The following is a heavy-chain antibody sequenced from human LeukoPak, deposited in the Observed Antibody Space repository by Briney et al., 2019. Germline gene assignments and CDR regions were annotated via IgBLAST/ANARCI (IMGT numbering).Heavy chain of an antibody. CDR1: GFTFSTYA. V-gene: IGHV3-23*01. D-gene: IGHD4-17*01. Sequence: GGSLRLSCTAAGFTFSTYAMGWARQAPGKGLEWVSGIGSSGFDTYYGDSAKGRFTISRDNSKNTLYLQMNSLRAEDTAVYYCARGGGDYDPDYWGQGTLVTVSS. CDR3: ARGGGDYDPDY. CDR2: IGSSGFDT. J-gene: IGHJ4*02.